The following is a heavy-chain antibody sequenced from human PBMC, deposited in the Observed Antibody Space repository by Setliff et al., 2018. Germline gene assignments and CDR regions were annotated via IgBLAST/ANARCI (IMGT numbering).Heavy chain of an antibody. CDR2: INHSGNT. CDR1: GASVSSRSYY. J-gene: IGHJ2*01. D-gene: IGHD3-16*01. Sequence: SETLSLTCTVSGASVSSRSYYWSWVRQPPEKGLEWIGEINHSGNTNYNPSLKSRVTISVDTSKNQFSLKLSSVTAADTAVYYCARPPRGGRWYFDLWGRGTLVTVSS. V-gene: IGHV4-39*07. CDR3: ARPPRGGRWYFDL.